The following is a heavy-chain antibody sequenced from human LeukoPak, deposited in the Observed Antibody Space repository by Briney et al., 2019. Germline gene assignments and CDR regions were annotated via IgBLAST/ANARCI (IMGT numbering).Heavy chain of an antibody. V-gene: IGHV3-23*01. D-gene: IGHD6-13*01. CDR1: GFTFSSYA. CDR2: ISGSGGSA. CDR3: AKGKGSSWYAKFDY. J-gene: IGHJ4*02. Sequence: GGSLRLSCAASGFTFSSYAMSWVRQAPGKGLEWVSAISGSGGSAYYADSVKGRFTISRDNSKNTLYLQMNSLRAEDTAVYYCAKGKGSSWYAKFDYWGQGTLVTVSS.